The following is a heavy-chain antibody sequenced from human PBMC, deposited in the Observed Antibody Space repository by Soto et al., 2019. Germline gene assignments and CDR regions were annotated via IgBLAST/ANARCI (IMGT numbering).Heavy chain of an antibody. J-gene: IGHJ3*02. D-gene: IGHD3-22*01. CDR3: ARAVPKYYYDSSGYLFAAFDI. Sequence: GGSLRLSCAASGFTFSSYSMNWVRQAPGKGLEWVSSISSSSSYIYYADSVKGRFTISRDNAKNSLYLQMNSLRAEDTAVYYCARAVPKYYYDSSGYLFAAFDIWGQGTMVTVSS. CDR2: ISSSSSYI. CDR1: GFTFSSYS. V-gene: IGHV3-21*01.